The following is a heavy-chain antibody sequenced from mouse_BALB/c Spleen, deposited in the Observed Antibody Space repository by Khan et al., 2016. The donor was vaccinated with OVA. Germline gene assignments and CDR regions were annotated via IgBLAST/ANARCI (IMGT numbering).Heavy chain of an antibody. CDR2: IFPNNGGT. CDR1: GYTFTDYN. D-gene: IGHD1-2*01. V-gene: IGHV1S29*02. J-gene: IGHJ3*01. CDR3: ARSGYGSFAY. Sequence: VQLQQSGPELVKPGASVKISCKASGYTFTDYNMDWVKQSHGESLEGCGYIFPNNGGTGYNQKFKTKATLTVDNSSSTAYMELSSLTSEDSAVYYCARSGYGSFAYWGQGTLVTVSA.